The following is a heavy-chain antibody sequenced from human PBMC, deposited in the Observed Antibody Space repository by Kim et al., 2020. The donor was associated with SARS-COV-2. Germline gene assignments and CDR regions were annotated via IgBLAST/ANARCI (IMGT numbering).Heavy chain of an antibody. V-gene: IGHV3-33*01. J-gene: IGHJ4*02. CDR1: GFSFTTYG. D-gene: IGHD3-3*01. CDR2: IWYDGSKK. CDR3: ARDEVDKSGVSIKSSS. Sequence: GGSLRLSCVASGFSFTTYGMHWVRQAPGKGLEWVAGIWYDGSKKYYADSVKGRFTTSRDNSKNTLYLQMNSLRADDTAVYYCARDEVDKSGVSIKSSSWGQGTLVTVSS.